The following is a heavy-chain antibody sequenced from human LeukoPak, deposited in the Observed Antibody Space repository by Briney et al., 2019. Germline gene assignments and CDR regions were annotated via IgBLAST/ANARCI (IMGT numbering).Heavy chain of an antibody. J-gene: IGHJ6*02. Sequence: GGSLRLSCAASGFTVSSNYMSWVRQAPGKGLEWVSVIYSGGSTYYADSVKGRFTISRDNSKNTLYLQMDSLRAEDTAVYYCARDRTLLRDTIFGVVKTYYGMDVWGQGTTVTVSS. D-gene: IGHD3-3*01. CDR2: IYSGGST. V-gene: IGHV3-53*01. CDR3: ARDRTLLRDTIFGVVKTYYGMDV. CDR1: GFTVSSNY.